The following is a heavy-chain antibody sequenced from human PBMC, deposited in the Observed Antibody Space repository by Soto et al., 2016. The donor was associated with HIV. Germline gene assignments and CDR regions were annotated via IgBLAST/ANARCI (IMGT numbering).Heavy chain of an antibody. CDR1: GGAFSGYY. CDR2: INHSGST. CDR3: ARPSYIGNSWPANWIDL. J-gene: IGHJ5*02. V-gene: IGHV4-34*01. D-gene: IGHD5-18*01. Sequence: QVQLQQWGAGLLKPSETLSLTCAVYGGAFSGYYWSWIRQPPGKGLEWIGEINHSGSTNYNPSLKSRVTMSVDMSKNQFSLKMNSVTAADTAVYYCARPSYIGNSWPANWIDLWGQGTLVTVSS.